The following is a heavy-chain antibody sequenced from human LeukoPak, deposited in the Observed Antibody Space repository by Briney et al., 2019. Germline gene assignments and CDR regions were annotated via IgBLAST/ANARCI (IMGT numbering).Heavy chain of an antibody. CDR2: INPSGGST. D-gene: IGHD6-13*01. CDR3: ARARPIIAAAGSGFNNWFDP. V-gene: IGHV1-46*01. Sequence: ASVKVSCKASGYTFTSYYMHWVRQAPGQGLEWMGIINPSGGSTSYAQKFQGRVTMTRDTSTSTVYMELNSLRSEDTAVYYCARARPIIAAAGSGFNNWFDPWGQGTLVTVSS. J-gene: IGHJ5*02. CDR1: GYTFTSYY.